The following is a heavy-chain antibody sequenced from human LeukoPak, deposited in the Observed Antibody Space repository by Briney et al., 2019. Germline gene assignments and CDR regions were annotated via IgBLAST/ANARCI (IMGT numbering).Heavy chain of an antibody. D-gene: IGHD6-13*01. Sequence: GGSLRVSCAASGFTFDDYAMHWVRQAPGKGLEWVSGISWNSGSIGYADSVKGRFTISRDNAKNSLYLQMNSLRAEDMALYYCAKGLGSSSWFSFDYWGQGTLVTVSS. CDR1: GFTFDDYA. CDR3: AKGLGSSSWFSFDY. CDR2: ISWNSGSI. J-gene: IGHJ4*02. V-gene: IGHV3-9*03.